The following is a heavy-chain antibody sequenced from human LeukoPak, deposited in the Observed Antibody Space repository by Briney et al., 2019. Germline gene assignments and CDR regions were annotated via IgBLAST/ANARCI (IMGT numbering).Heavy chain of an antibody. D-gene: IGHD5-12*01. Sequence: SETLSLTCTVSGASISSQYWSWIRQPPGKGLEWIGYNTYFGSASYNPSLKSRVTISVDTSKNQFSLKLSSVTAADTAVYYCARDTPGGYDFWWFDPWGKGTLVTVSS. V-gene: IGHV4-59*11. J-gene: IGHJ5*02. CDR1: GASISSQY. CDR3: ARDTPGGYDFWWFDP. CDR2: NTYFGSA.